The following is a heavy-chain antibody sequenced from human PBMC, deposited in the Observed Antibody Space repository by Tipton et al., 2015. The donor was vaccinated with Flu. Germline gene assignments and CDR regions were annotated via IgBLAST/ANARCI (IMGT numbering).Heavy chain of an antibody. V-gene: IGHV3-74*01. Sequence: GSLRLSCAASEFIFSTSWMHWVRQAPGKGLEWVSRINGDGSSTTYADSVKGRFRVSRDNAKNSLYLQMNSLRADDTAVYYCARQIGGGDCYWGQGTLVTVSS. D-gene: IGHD2-21*01. J-gene: IGHJ4*02. CDR1: EFIFSTSW. CDR2: INGDGSST. CDR3: ARQIGGGDCY.